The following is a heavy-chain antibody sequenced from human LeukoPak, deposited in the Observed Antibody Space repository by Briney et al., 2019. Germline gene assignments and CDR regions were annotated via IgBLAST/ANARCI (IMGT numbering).Heavy chain of an antibody. CDR2: IKSKTDGGAT. CDR1: GFTFSDAW. V-gene: IGHV3-15*01. D-gene: IGHD2-21*02. J-gene: IGHJ4*02. Sequence: GGSLRLSCAASGFTFSDAWMSWVRQAPGKGLEWVGRIKSKTDGGATDYAAPVKGRFIISRDDSKNTLYLQMHSLTVEDTALYYCTTHIVVVTSLYYLDDWGQGTLVTVSS. CDR3: TTHIVVVTSLYYLDD.